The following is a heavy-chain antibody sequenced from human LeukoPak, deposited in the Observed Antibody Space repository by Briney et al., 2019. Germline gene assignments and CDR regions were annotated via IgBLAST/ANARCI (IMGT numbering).Heavy chain of an antibody. Sequence: PSETLSLTCAVYGGSFTNYYWSWIRQPPGKGLEWIGEINHSGSTKYNPSLKSRVTISIDTSKNQLSLKLSSVTAADTAVYSCVRHVARAFDIWGQGTKVTVSS. J-gene: IGHJ3*02. CDR3: VRHVARAFDI. CDR1: GGSFTNYY. V-gene: IGHV4-34*01. CDR2: INHSGST.